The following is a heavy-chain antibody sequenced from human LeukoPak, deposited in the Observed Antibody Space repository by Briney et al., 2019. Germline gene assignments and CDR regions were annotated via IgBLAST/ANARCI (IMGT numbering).Heavy chain of an antibody. CDR3: ARGCSSTSCCSPFDY. Sequence: SETLSLTCTVSGGSISSYYWSWIRQPAGKGLEWIGRIYTSGSTNYNPSLKSRVTMSVDTSKNQFSLKLSSVTAADAAVYYCARGCSSTSCCSPFDYWGQGTLVTVSS. CDR2: IYTSGST. V-gene: IGHV4-4*07. CDR1: GGSISSYY. D-gene: IGHD2-2*01. J-gene: IGHJ4*02.